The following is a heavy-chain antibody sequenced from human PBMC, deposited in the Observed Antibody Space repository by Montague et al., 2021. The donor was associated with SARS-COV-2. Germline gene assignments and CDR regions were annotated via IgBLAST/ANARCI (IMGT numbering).Heavy chain of an antibody. Sequence: SETLSLTCAVSGGSISSYNWYWIRQSQGKGLELIGYVHYTGSTKYNPSLKPQITLSLYTPKNHFPLKLSSMTAADTAVYYCASAQNTCFIAYCVNYFEVWGLGALVTVSS. CDR3: ASAQNTCFIAYCVNYFEV. V-gene: IGHV4-59*01. CDR1: GGSISSYN. J-gene: IGHJ4*02. CDR2: VHYTGST. D-gene: IGHD1-26*01.